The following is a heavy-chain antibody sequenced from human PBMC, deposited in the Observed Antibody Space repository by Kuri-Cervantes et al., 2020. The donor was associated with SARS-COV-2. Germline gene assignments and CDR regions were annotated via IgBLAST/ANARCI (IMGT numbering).Heavy chain of an antibody. D-gene: IGHD1-1*01. Sequence: GESLKISCTASTLTFSDYAMSWVRQAPGKGLEWVSTISGSSDYTYYAESVDYAESVEGRFTISRDISKKTLYLQMHRLRAEDTAVYYCARESAVHGIPWGYDPWGQGTLVTVSS. CDR1: TLTFSDYA. J-gene: IGHJ5*02. CDR2: ISGSSDYT. V-gene: IGHV3-23*01. CDR3: ARESAVHGIPWGYDP.